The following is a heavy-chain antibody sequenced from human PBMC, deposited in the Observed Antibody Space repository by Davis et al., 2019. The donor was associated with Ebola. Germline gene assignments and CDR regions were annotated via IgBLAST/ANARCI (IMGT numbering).Heavy chain of an antibody. D-gene: IGHD5-18*01. J-gene: IGHJ4*02. CDR3: ARGTRDTAM. CDR1: GYTFIDNY. Sequence: AASVKVSCKASGYTFIDNYIHWVRQATGQGLEWMGWMNPNSGNTGYAQNFQGRVTMTRNTSISTAYMELSSLRSEDTAVYYCARGTRDTAMWGQGTLVTVSS. V-gene: IGHV1-8*02. CDR2: MNPNSGNT.